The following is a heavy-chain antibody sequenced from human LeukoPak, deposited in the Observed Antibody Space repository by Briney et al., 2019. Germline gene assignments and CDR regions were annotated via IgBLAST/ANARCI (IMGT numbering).Heavy chain of an antibody. CDR3: AKGNSGYGDAFDI. CDR2: ISGSGGST. CDR1: GFTFSSYA. J-gene: IGHJ3*02. V-gene: IGHV3-23*01. D-gene: IGHD3-22*01. Sequence: GGSLRLSCAASGFTFSSYAMSWVRQAPGKGLEWVSAISGSGGSTYYADFVKGRFTISRDNSKNTLYLQMNSLRAEDTAVYYCAKGNSGYGDAFDIWGQGTMVTVSS.